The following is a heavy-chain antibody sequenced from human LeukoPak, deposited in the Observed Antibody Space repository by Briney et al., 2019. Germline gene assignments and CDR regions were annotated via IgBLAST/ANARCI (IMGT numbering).Heavy chain of an antibody. V-gene: IGHV4-59*01. J-gene: IGHJ3*02. CDR3: ARARYVNSFYAFDI. Sequence: PSETLSLTCTVTGGSISSYYWSWIRLPPGKGLEWIGYLSKSGNTNYSPSLKSRVTIFGDTSKNQFFLKLSSVTAADTAVYYCARARYVNSFYAFDIWGQGTMVTVSS. CDR2: LSKSGNT. D-gene: IGHD3-9*01. CDR1: GGSISSYY.